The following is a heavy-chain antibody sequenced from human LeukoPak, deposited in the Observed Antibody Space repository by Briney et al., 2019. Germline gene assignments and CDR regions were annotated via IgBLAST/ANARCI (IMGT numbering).Heavy chain of an antibody. CDR1: VYTFTSYG. Sequence: ASVKVSCKASVYTFTSYGISWVRQAPGQGREWMGWISRYNGNTNYAQKLQGRVTTTTETSTSTAYMELRSLRSDDTAVYYCARDGDSSSWSPGFDPWGQGTLVTVSS. CDR3: ARDGDSSSWSPGFDP. V-gene: IGHV1-18*01. J-gene: IGHJ5*02. CDR2: ISRYNGNT. D-gene: IGHD6-13*01.